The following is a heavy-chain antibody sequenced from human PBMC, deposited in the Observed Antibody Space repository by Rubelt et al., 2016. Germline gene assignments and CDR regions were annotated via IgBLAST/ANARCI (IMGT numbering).Heavy chain of an antibody. V-gene: IGHV2-70*15. D-gene: IGHD3-10*01. CDR3: ARSSENVHVYGMDV. J-gene: IGHJ6*02. CDR1: GFSLSTSGMC. CDR2: IDWDDDK. Sequence: QVTLRESGPALVKPTQTLTLTCTFSGFSLSTSGMCVSWIRQPPGKALEWLARIDWDDDKYYSTSLKTRLTISKDASKNQVVLTMTNMDPVDTATYYCARSSENVHVYGMDVWGQGTTVTVSS.